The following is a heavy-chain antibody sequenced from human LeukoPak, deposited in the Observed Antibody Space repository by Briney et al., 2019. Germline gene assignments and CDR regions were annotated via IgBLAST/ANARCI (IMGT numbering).Heavy chain of an antibody. J-gene: IGHJ4*02. CDR1: GGSISSSSYY. Sequence: SETLSLTCTVSGGSISSSSYYWGWIRQPPGKGLEWIGSIYYSGSTYYNPSLKSRVTISVDTSKNQFSLKLSSVTAADTAVYYCARLVDTAPDYWGQGPLDSVFS. V-gene: IGHV4-39*01. CDR3: ARLVDTAPDY. CDR2: IYYSGST. D-gene: IGHD5-18*01.